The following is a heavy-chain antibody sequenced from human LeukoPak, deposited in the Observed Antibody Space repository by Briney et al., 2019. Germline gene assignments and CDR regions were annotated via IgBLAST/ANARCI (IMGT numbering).Heavy chain of an antibody. V-gene: IGHV4-59*05. Sequence: SETLSLTCTVSGGSISSYYWSWIRQPPGKGLEWIGSIYYSGSTYYNPSLKSRVTISVDTSKNQFSLKLSSVTAADTAVYYCARNSGSYYWNFDYWGQGTLVTVSS. CDR3: ARNSGSYYWNFDY. J-gene: IGHJ4*02. D-gene: IGHD1-26*01. CDR2: IYYSGST. CDR1: GGSISSYY.